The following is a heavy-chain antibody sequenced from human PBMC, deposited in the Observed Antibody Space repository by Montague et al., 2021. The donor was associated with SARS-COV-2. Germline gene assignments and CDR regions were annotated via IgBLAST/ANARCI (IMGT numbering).Heavy chain of an antibody. CDR1: GDSINSDTAF. V-gene: IGHV4-39*01. CDR3: ARHDHTDFRNPNWFDP. J-gene: IGHJ5*02. Sequence: SETLSLTCTVSGDSINSDTAFWGWVRQSPGKGLEWIGSMVYSGRNFYNGALRSRLTISVDTSKDQFPLELRAVTAADTGLYYCARHDHTDFRNPNWFDPWGQGTLVTVSS. D-gene: IGHD5-18*01. CDR2: MVYSGRN.